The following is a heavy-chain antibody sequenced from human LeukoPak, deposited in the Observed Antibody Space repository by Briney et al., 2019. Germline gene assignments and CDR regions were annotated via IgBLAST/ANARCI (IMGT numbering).Heavy chain of an antibody. V-gene: IGHV3-23*01. CDR2: SSGTGSST. CDR1: GLTISSSG. D-gene: IGHD3-10*01. CDR3: AKSPYGLGSYAIAGDY. Sequence: GGSLRLSCASAGLTISSSGMSWVRQAPGKGLKWVASSSGTGSSTYSADSVKGRFTISRDNSKNTLYLQMNTLGAEDTAVYYCAKSPYGLGSYAIAGDYWGQGTLVTVSS. J-gene: IGHJ4*02.